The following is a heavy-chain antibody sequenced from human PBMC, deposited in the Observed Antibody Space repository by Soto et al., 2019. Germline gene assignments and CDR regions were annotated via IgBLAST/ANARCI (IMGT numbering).Heavy chain of an antibody. V-gene: IGHV4-34*01. D-gene: IGHD5-18*01. CDR1: GGSFSGYY. Sequence: SETLSLTCAVYGGSFSGYYWSWIRQPPGKGLEWIGEINHSGSTYYNPSLKSRVTISVDTSKNQFSLKLSSVTAADTAVYYCASEQLDTSSVDYYYYYYMDVWGKGTTVTVSS. J-gene: IGHJ6*03. CDR2: INHSGST. CDR3: ASEQLDTSSVDYYYYYYMDV.